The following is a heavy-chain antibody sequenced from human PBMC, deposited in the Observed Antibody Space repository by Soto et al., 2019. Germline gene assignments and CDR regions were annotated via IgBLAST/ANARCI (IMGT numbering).Heavy chain of an antibody. V-gene: IGHV4-59*01. Sequence: SETLSLTCTVSGGSISSYYWSWIRQPPGKGLEWIGYIYYSGSTNYNPSLKSRVTISVDTSKNQFSLKLSSVTAADTAVYYCARTDYYYYGMDVWGQGTTVTVSS. CDR1: GGSISSYY. CDR2: IYYSGST. CDR3: ARTDYYYYGMDV. J-gene: IGHJ6*02.